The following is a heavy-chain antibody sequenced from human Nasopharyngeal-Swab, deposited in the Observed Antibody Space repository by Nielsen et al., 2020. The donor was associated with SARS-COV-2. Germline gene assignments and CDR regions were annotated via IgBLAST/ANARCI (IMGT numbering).Heavy chain of an antibody. CDR3: ARLDEDWVPGNYFDY. CDR1: GYNFTTY. V-gene: IGHV1-24*01. D-gene: IGHD1-26*01. Sequence: ASVKVSCKASGYNFTTYDFNWVRQATGQGLEWMGGFDPEDGETIYAQKFQGRVTMTEDTSTDTAYMELSRLRSDDTAVYYCARLDEDWVPGNYFDYWGQGTLVTVSS. J-gene: IGHJ4*02. CDR2: FDPEDGET.